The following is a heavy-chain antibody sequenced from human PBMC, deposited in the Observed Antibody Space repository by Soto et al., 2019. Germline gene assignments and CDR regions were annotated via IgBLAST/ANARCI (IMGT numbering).Heavy chain of an antibody. CDR2: IYYSGST. CDR1: GGSIASGGYY. CDR3: ARDRAHFYESSGRLDL. V-gene: IGHV4-31*03. D-gene: IGHD3-22*01. Sequence: SETLSLTCTVSGGSIASGGYYWTWIRQHPGKGLEWIGYIYYSGSTHYNPSLKSRVTISVDTSKNQFSLKLTSVTAADTAVYYCARDRAHFYESSGRLDLWGQGMLVTVSS. J-gene: IGHJ4*02.